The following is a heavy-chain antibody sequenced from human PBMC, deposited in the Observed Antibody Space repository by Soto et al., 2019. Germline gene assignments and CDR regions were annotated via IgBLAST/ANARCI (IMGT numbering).Heavy chain of an antibody. V-gene: IGHV4-59*01. CDR3: WSDKYCSGASCHKNCFDS. CDR1: GGSISSSY. D-gene: IGHD2-15*01. Sequence: PSETLSLTCTVSGGSISSSYWSWIRQPPGKGLEWLAYIYDDGSANYNPSLKSRATISLDMSKNQFSLKMISVTAADTAVNYCWSDKYCSGASCHKNCFDSWGQGTLVTVST. J-gene: IGHJ4*02. CDR2: IYDDGSA.